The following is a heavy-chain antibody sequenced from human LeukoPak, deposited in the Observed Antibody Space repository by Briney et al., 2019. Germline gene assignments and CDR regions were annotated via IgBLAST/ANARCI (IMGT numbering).Heavy chain of an antibody. Sequence: ASVKVSCKASGYTFTGYYMHWVRQAPGQGLEWMGWLNPNSGGTNSAQKFQGRVTMTGDTSISTAYMELSRLKSDDTAVYYCTRGVRIAATVGSTLADYWGQGTLVTVSS. CDR2: LNPNSGGT. CDR1: GYTFTGYY. D-gene: IGHD3-10*01. V-gene: IGHV1-2*02. CDR3: TRGVRIAATVGSTLADY. J-gene: IGHJ4*02.